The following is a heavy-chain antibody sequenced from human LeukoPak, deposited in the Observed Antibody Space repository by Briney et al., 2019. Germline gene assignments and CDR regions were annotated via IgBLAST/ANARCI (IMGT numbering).Heavy chain of an antibody. J-gene: IGHJ4*02. Sequence: SVKVSFKASGGTFSSYAISWVRQAPGQGLEWMGGIIPIFGTANYAQKFQGRVTITADESTSTAYMELSSLRSEDTAVYYCARAGIAAAGTLDYWGQGTLVTVSS. CDR3: ARAGIAAAGTLDY. CDR1: GGTFSSYA. V-gene: IGHV1-69*01. CDR2: IIPIFGTA. D-gene: IGHD6-13*01.